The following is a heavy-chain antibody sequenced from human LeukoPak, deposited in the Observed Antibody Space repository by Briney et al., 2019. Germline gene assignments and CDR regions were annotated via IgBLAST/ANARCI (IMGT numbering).Heavy chain of an antibody. V-gene: IGHV4-39*01. CDR1: GYSVSDSIHY. J-gene: IGHJ4*02. CDR2: IYYTGST. D-gene: IGHD3-9*01. CDR3: ARLSKGRFFDYVFDF. Sequence: SETLSLTCTVSGYSVSDSIHYWGCIRQPPGKGLEWIGNIYYTGSTYSNPSLRSRGTMFVDTSKNQFSLKMSSVTAAETAVIYCARLSKGRFFDYVFDFWGQGTLLTVP.